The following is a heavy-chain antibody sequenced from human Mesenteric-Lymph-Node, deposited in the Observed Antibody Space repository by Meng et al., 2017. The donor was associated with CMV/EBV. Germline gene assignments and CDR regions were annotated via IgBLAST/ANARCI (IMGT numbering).Heavy chain of an antibody. D-gene: IGHD3-22*01. V-gene: IGHV3-30*04. CDR1: GFTFSSYA. CDR3: AREAYYYDTSGYPRGNYFDY. Sequence: GESLKISCAASGFTFSSYAMHWVRQAPGKGLEWVAVISYDGSNKYYPDSVQGRFTISRDNSKNTLSLEMSSLRVEDTAVYYCAREAYYYDTSGYPRGNYFDYWGQGTLVTVSS. CDR2: ISYDGSNK. J-gene: IGHJ4*02.